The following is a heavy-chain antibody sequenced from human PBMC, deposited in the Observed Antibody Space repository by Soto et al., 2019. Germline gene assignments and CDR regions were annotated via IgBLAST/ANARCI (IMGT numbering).Heavy chain of an antibody. CDR3: ASMPDSSGYYYAFDI. V-gene: IGHV4-30-4*01. CDR2: IYYSGST. CDR1: GASISSGDYY. Sequence: QVQLQESGPGLVKPSQTLSLTCTVSGASISSGDYYWSWIRQPPGKGLEWIGYIYYSGSTYYSPSLKSRVTISVDMSKNQFSLNLSSVTAADTAVYYCASMPDSSGYYYAFDIWGQGTMVTVSS. J-gene: IGHJ3*02. D-gene: IGHD3-22*01.